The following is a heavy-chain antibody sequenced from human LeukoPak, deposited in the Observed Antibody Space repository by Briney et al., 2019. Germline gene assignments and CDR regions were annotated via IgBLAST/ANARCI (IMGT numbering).Heavy chain of an antibody. D-gene: IGHD3-16*01. CDR2: IYYSGST. J-gene: IGHJ6*03. Sequence: SETLSLTCTVCGGSISSHYWSWIRQPPGKGLEWIGYIYYSGSTNYNPSLKSRVTISVDTSKNQFSLKLSSVTAADTAVYYCARTLRTWIYYYMDVWGKGTTVTVSS. V-gene: IGHV4-59*11. CDR3: ARTLRTWIYYYMDV. CDR1: GGSISSHY.